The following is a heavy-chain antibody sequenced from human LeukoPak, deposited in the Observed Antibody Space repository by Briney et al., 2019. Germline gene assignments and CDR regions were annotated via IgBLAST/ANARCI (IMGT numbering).Heavy chain of an antibody. V-gene: IGHV3-7*01. CDR3: ARDGSYKFDY. CDR1: GFTFSSYW. J-gene: IGHJ4*02. CDR2: IKQDGSEK. Sequence: PGGSLRLSCAASGFTFSSYWMSWVRQAPGKGLEWVANIKQDGSEKYYVDSVKGRFTISGDNAKNTLYLQMNSLRAEDTAFYYCARDGSYKFDYWGQGTLVTVSS. D-gene: IGHD1-26*01.